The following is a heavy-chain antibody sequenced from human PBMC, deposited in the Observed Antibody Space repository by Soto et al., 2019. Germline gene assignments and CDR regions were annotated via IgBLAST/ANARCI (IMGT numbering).Heavy chain of an antibody. CDR3: ASYYDSSAPLGFLCD. CDR1: GFTFSSYS. D-gene: IGHD3-22*01. J-gene: IGHJ4*02. CDR2: ISSSSSYT. V-gene: IGHV3-21*04. Sequence: PGGSLRLSCAASGFTFSSYSMNWVRQAPGKGLEWVSSISSSSSYTYYADSVKGRFTISRDNSKNTLYLQMNSLRAEDTAVYYCASYYDSSAPLGFLCDWGQGTLVTVSS.